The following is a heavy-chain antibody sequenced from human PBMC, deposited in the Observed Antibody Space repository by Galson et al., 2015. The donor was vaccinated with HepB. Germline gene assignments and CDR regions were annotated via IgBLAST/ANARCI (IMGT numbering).Heavy chain of an antibody. Sequence: SLRLSCAASGFTFSSYSMNWVRQAPGKGLEWVSSTSSSSSYIYYADSVKGRFTISRDNAKNSLYLQMNSLRAEDTAVYYCARENRELVLGYGFWVGFDYWGQGTLVTVSS. CDR2: TSSSSSYI. D-gene: IGHD3-3*01. J-gene: IGHJ4*02. CDR3: ARENRELVLGYGFWVGFDY. CDR1: GFTFSSYS. V-gene: IGHV3-21*01.